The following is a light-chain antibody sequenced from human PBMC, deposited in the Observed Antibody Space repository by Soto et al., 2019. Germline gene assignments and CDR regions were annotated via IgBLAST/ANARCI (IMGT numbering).Light chain of an antibody. CDR2: SND. Sequence: QSVLTQPPSASGTPGQRVTISCSGRNANIGNNFVCWYQQLPGTAPKLLMYSNDQRPSGVPDRFSGSKSGTSASLAISGLRSEDEADYYCVAWDDSLSGLVFGTGTKLNVL. CDR3: VAWDDSLSGLV. CDR1: NANIGNNF. J-gene: IGLJ1*01. V-gene: IGLV1-47*02.